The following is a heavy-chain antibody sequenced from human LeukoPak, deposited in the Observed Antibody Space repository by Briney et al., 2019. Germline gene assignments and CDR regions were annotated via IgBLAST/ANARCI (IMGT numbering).Heavy chain of an antibody. CDR2: ISSSGSTI. CDR3: AKGPLIEVAGTTWDY. CDR1: GFTFSDYY. V-gene: IGHV3-11*01. J-gene: IGHJ4*02. Sequence: SGGSLRLSCAASGFTFSDYYMSWIRQAPGKGLEWDSYISSSGSTIYYADSVKGRFTISRDNAKNSLYLQMNSLRAEDTAVYYCAKGPLIEVAGTTWDYWGQGTLVTVSS. D-gene: IGHD6-19*01.